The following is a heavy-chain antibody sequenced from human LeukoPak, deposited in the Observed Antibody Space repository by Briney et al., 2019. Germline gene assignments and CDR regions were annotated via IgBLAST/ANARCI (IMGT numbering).Heavy chain of an antibody. CDR2: ISAYNGNT. J-gene: IGHJ3*02. V-gene: IGHV1-18*01. D-gene: IGHD3-22*01. CDR1: GYTLTSYG. CDR3: ARDPQTISGYPLRDAFDI. Sequence: ASVKVSCKASGYTLTSYGISWVRQAPGQGLEWVGWISAYNGNTNYAQKLQGRVTMTTDTSTSTAYMELRSLRSDDTAVYYCARDPQTISGYPLRDAFDIWGQGTMVTVSS.